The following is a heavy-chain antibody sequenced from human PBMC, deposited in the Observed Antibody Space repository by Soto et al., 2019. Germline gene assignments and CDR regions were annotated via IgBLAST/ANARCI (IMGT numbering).Heavy chain of an antibody. J-gene: IGHJ5*01. CDR3: AVARGYQRWFDS. V-gene: IGHV4-34*01. CDR2: IHHSGRT. D-gene: IGHD5-12*01. CDR1: GGSLSGYY. Sequence: QVQLQQWGAGLWKPSETLSLSRAVYGGSLSGYYWSWIRQPPGKGLEWIGEIHHSGRTNYNPSLRCRVTISVDTSKNRFSRKLNSMTVADTAVYYCAVARGYQRWFDSWGQGTLVTVSS.